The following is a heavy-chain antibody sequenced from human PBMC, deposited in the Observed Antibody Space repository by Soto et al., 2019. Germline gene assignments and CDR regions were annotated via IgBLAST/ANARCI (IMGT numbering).Heavy chain of an antibody. J-gene: IGHJ4*02. CDR2: IYWNDDK. CDR1: GFSLSTSGVG. Sequence: QITLKESGPPLVNPTQTLTLTCTFSGFSLSTSGVGVGWIRQPPGKALEWLALIYWNDDKRYSPSLKSRLTITKDTYKNHVVLTMTNMDPVDTATYYCAQTLGSTRSIAARPPDYWGQGTLVTVSS. CDR3: AQTLGSTRSIAARPPDY. D-gene: IGHD6-6*01. V-gene: IGHV2-5*01.